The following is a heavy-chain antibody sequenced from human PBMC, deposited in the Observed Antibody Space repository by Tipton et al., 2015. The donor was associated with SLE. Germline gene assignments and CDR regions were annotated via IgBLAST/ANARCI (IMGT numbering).Heavy chain of an antibody. V-gene: IGHV4-38-2*02. Sequence: TLSLTCSVSSYSIYNGFYWGWIRQSPGKGLEWIGSIYRSGTAYYNPSLKSRVTMSVDTAKNQFSLKLSSVTAADTAVYYCARGVLGGSSPYWGQGTLVTVSS. CDR2: IYRSGTA. D-gene: IGHD1-26*01. CDR3: ARGVLGGSSPY. CDR1: SYSIYNGFY. J-gene: IGHJ4*02.